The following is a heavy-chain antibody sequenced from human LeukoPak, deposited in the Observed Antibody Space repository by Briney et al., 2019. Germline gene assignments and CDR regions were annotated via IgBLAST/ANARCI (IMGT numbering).Heavy chain of an antibody. CDR1: GFTFSNYE. CDR2: ISSSGSTI. Sequence: GGSLRLSCAASGFTFSNYEMNWVRQAPGKGLEWVSYISSSGSTIYYGDSVKGRFTISRDNAKNSLYLQMNSLRAEDTAVYYCARDPTGTYFDYWGQGTLVTVSS. D-gene: IGHD3-10*01. J-gene: IGHJ4*02. CDR3: ARDPTGTYFDY. V-gene: IGHV3-48*03.